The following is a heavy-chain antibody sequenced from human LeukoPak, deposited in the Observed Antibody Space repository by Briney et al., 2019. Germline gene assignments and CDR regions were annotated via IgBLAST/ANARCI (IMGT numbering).Heavy chain of an antibody. CDR2: INHSGST. CDR3: ARGHVFRFYGSGSYYSRTNWFDP. D-gene: IGHD3-10*01. Sequence: PSETLSLTCAVCGGSFSGYYWSWIRQPPGKGLEWIGEINHSGSTNYNPSLKSRVTISVDTSKNQFSLKLSSVTAADTAVYYCARGHVFRFYGSGSYYSRTNWFDPWGQGTLVTVSS. J-gene: IGHJ5*02. CDR1: GGSFSGYY. V-gene: IGHV4-34*01.